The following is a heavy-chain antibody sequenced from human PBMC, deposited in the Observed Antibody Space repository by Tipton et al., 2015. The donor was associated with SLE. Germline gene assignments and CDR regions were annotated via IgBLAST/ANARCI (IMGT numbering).Heavy chain of an antibody. Sequence: SLRLSCAASGFTFSSYGMHWVRQAPGKGLEWVSVISFDGNTQHNADSVKSRFTMSRDNSKNTVYLQMNSLRTEDTAVYYCARRPQGHAFDIWGQGTMVTVSS. J-gene: IGHJ3*02. V-gene: IGHV3-30*19. CDR2: ISFDGNTQ. CDR3: ARRPQGHAFDI. CDR1: GFTFSSYG.